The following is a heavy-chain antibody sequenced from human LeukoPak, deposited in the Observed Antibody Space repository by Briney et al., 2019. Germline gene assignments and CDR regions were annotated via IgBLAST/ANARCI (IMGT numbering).Heavy chain of an antibody. CDR3: AKDPASYYFDY. Sequence: GGSLRLSCAASGLTFSNYAMSWVRQAPGKGLEWVSSISGSGGGTYYPDSVKGRFTISRDNSQNTLYLQMNSLRAEDTAIYYCAKDPASYYFDYWGQGTLVTVSS. V-gene: IGHV3-23*01. CDR2: ISGSGGGT. J-gene: IGHJ4*02. CDR1: GLTFSNYA.